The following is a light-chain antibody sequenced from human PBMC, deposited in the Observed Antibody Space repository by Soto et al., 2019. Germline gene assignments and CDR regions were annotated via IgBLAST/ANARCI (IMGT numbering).Light chain of an antibody. CDR2: KAS. Sequence: DIQMTQSPSTLSASVGDRVTITCRASQSISSWLAWYQQKPGKAPKLLIYKASSLESEVPSRFSGSGSGTEYTLTISNLQPDDFATYYCQEDNSYWTFGQGTKVEIK. CDR1: QSISSW. J-gene: IGKJ1*01. V-gene: IGKV1-5*03. CDR3: QEDNSYWT.